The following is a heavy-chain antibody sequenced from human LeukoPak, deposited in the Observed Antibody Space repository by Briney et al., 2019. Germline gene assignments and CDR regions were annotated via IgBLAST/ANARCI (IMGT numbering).Heavy chain of an antibody. CDR3: ARALGTGLVDY. CDR2: ISHSGST. D-gene: IGHD2-8*02. Sequence: SETLSLTCAVYGGSFSGYYWSWIRQPPGKGLEWIGEISHSGSTNYNPSLKSRVTISVDTSNKRFSLKLNSVTAADTAVYYCARALGTGLVDYWGQGTLVTVSS. CDR1: GGSFSGYY. V-gene: IGHV4-34*01. J-gene: IGHJ4*02.